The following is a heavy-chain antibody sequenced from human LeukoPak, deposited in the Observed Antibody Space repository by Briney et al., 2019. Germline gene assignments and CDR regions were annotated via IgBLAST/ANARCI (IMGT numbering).Heavy chain of an antibody. V-gene: IGHV3-30-3*01. D-gene: IGHD3-3*01. CDR1: GFTFSSYA. CDR3: ARSDGSPYYDFWSGYFDY. J-gene: IGHJ4*02. CDR2: ISYDGSNK. Sequence: GGSLRLSFAASGFTFSSYAMHWVRQAPGKGLEWVAVISYDGSNKYYADSVKGRFTISRDNSKNTLYLQMNSLRAEDTAVYYCARSDGSPYYDFWSGYFDYWGQGTLVTVSS.